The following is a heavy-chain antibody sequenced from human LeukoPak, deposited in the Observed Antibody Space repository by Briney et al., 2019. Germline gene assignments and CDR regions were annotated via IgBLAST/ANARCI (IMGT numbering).Heavy chain of an antibody. V-gene: IGHV3-30*02. Sequence: RPGRSLRLSCAASGFTFSSYGMHWVRQAPGKGLEWVGFIRYDGSKKYYVDSVKGRFTISRDNSKNTLYLQMNSLRAEDTAVYYCAKDGVPSRWFGRNYFDYWGQGTLVTVSS. CDR2: IRYDGSKK. CDR1: GFTFSSYG. J-gene: IGHJ4*02. CDR3: AKDGVPSRWFGRNYFDY. D-gene: IGHD3-10*01.